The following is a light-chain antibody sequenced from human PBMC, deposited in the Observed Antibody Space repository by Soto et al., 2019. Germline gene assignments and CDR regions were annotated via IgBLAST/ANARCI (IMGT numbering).Light chain of an antibody. CDR3: QQSYTTTWK. CDR2: EAA. CDR1: QNITRY. Sequence: DIQMTQSPSSLSAYVGDRVTITCRASQNITRYLNWYQQKSGKAPKLLISEAATLQSAVPSRFVGSGSGKDFTLTISSLQPEDTGTYYCQQSYTTTWKVCQGTKVECK. V-gene: IGKV1-39*01. J-gene: IGKJ1*01.